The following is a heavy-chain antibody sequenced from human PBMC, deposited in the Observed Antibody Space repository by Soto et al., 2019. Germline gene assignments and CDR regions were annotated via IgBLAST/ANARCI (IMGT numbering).Heavy chain of an antibody. CDR3: AIDLPTYESRGLCYFYYTARDV. CDR2: IRRQSYGGTT. V-gene: IGHV3-49*04. J-gene: IGHJ6*03. D-gene: IGHD3-22*01. CDR1: GFNFDEYG. Sequence: STRLCCTGSGFNFDEYGMSWVRQAPGKGLEWLAFIRRQSYGGTTEYAASIKGRFVISRDDSKNIAHLQMNILTTEDTAVYYCAIDLPTYESRGLCYFYYTARDVLCTAKKVSVS.